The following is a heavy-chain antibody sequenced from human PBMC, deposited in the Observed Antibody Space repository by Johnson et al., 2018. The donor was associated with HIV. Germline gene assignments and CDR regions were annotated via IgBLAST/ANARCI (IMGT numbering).Heavy chain of an antibody. CDR3: AKDEVARIHDAFDI. CDR1: GFTFSRYV. Sequence: EVQLMESGGGLVQPGGSLRLSCAASGFTFSRYVMNLVRQAPGKGLEWVSGISPSGGSTYYADSVKGRFTISRDNSKNTVYLQMNSLRVEDTAVYYCAKDEVARIHDAFDIWGQGTMVTVSS. J-gene: IGHJ3*02. D-gene: IGHD5-12*01. V-gene: IGHV3-23*01. CDR2: ISPSGGST.